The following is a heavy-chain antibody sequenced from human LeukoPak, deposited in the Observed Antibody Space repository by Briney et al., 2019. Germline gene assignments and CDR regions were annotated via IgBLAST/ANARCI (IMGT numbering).Heavy chain of an antibody. CDR3: ARDPRTYYDSPNWFDP. D-gene: IGHD3-3*01. CDR2: IYYSGST. Sequence: PSETLSLTCTVSGGSISSSSYYWGWIRQPPGKGLEWIGSIYYSGSTYYNPSLKSRVTISVDTSKNQFSLKLRSVTAADTAVYYCARDPRTYYDSPNWFDPWGQGALVTVSS. J-gene: IGHJ5*02. V-gene: IGHV4-39*07. CDR1: GGSISSSSYY.